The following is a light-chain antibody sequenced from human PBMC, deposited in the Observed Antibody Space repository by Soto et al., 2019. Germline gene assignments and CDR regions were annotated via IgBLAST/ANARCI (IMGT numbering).Light chain of an antibody. CDR2: GVN. J-gene: IGLJ2*01. CDR1: SNDVGSYNL. CDR3: CSYAGSSTLV. V-gene: IGLV2-23*02. Sequence: QSALTQPASVSGSPGQSITISCTGTSNDVGSYNLVSWYQQHPGKAPKLMIYGVNKGPSGVSNRFTGSKSGNTASLTISGLQAEEEADYCCCSYAGSSTLVFGGGTKVTVL.